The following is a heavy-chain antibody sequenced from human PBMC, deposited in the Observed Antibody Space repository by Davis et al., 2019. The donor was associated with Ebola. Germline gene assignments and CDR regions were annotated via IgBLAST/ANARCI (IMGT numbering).Heavy chain of an antibody. Sequence: GGSLRLSCAASGFTFSSYSMNWVRQAPGKGLEWVSSISSSSSYIYYADSVKGRFTISRDNSKNTLYLQMNSLRAEDTAVYYCARDYSSSWYEGEIVYYYYYGMDVWGQGTTVTVSS. CDR1: GFTFSSYS. CDR3: ARDYSSSWYEGEIVYYYYYGMDV. J-gene: IGHJ6*02. CDR2: ISSSSSYI. D-gene: IGHD6-13*01. V-gene: IGHV3-21*01.